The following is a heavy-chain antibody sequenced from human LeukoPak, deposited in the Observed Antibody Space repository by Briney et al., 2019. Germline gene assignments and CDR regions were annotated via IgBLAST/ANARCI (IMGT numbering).Heavy chain of an antibody. J-gene: IGHJ5*01. CDR3: ARAYSSSWYDF. CDR1: GFTFSSYA. D-gene: IGHD6-13*01. CDR2: ISGNSVST. V-gene: IGHV3-23*01. Sequence: GGSLRLSCAASGFTFSSYAMSWVRQAPGKGLEGVSGISGNSVSTYYADSVKGRFTLSRDNSKNTLFLQMSSLRAEDTAVYYCARAYSSSWYDFWGQGTLVTVSS.